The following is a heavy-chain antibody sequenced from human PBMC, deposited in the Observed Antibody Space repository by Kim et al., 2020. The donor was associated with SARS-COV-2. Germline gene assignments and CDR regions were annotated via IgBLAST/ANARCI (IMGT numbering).Heavy chain of an antibody. CDR3: AKVKDCSGGSCPFDY. V-gene: IGHV3-23*01. CDR1: GFTFSSYA. J-gene: IGHJ4*02. CDR2: ISGSGGST. D-gene: IGHD2-15*01. Sequence: GWSLRLSCAASGFTFSSYAMSWVRQAPGKGLEWVSAISGSGGSTYYADSVKGRFTISRDNSKNTLYLQMNSLRAEDTAVYYCAKVKDCSGGSCPFDYWGQGTLVTDSS.